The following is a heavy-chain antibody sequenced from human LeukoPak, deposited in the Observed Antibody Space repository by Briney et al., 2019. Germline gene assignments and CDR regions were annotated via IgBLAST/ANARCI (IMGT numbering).Heavy chain of an antibody. CDR3: ARDITSGIFGVVITNAFDY. V-gene: IGHV4-39*07. CDR2: IFYSGST. Sequence: SETLSLTCTVSGGSISTSNYYWGWIRQPPGKGLEWIGNIFYSGSTYYGPSLKSRLTISLDTSRNQFSLKLSSVTAADTAVYYCARDITSGIFGVVITNAFDYWGQGTLVTVSS. D-gene: IGHD3-3*01. J-gene: IGHJ4*02. CDR1: GGSISTSNYY.